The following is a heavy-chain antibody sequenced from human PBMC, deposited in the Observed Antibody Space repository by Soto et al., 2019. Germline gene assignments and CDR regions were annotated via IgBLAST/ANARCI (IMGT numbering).Heavy chain of an antibody. CDR3: AIDRYRSKLTYYFDY. J-gene: IGHJ4*02. CDR1: GFTFSSFG. D-gene: IGHD1-26*01. V-gene: IGHV3-30*03. CDR2: TSYDGSTT. Sequence: QVQLVESGGGVVQPGKSLRLSCGASGFTFSSFGLHWVRQAPGKGLEWVAVTSYDGSTTYYSDSVRGRFTISRDNSKSTLYRQMNSLRAEDTAVYFCAIDRYRSKLTYYFDYWGQGSRVIVSS.